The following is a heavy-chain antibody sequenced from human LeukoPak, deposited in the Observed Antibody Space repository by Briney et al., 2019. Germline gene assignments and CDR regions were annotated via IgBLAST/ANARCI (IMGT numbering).Heavy chain of an antibody. CDR3: ARDLSNRGVWFDY. J-gene: IGHJ4*02. V-gene: IGHV4-31*03. D-gene: IGHD3-16*01. CDR2: IHYSGDT. Sequence: SETLSLTCSVSGVSISSGRYYWGWIRQHPGKGLEWIGYIHYSGDTYYNPSLKSRVTISVDTSKNQFSLKLNSVTAADTAVYYCARDLSNRGVWFDYWGQGTLVTVSS. CDR1: GVSISSGRYY.